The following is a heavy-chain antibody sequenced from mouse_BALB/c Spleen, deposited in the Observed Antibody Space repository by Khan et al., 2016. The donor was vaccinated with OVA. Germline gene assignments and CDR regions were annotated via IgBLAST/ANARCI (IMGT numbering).Heavy chain of an antibody. CDR2: IIPTNDYA. Sequence: QVQLKESGAELARPGASVKMSCKASGYTFTTYTIHWVKQGPGQGLEWIGYIIPTNDYANYNQKFKDRATLTADKSSSTAYMQLSSLTSDDSALYYCAREGAYYRSDGWFAYWGQGTLVTVSA. V-gene: IGHV1-4*01. J-gene: IGHJ3*01. CDR1: GYTFTTYT. CDR3: AREGAYYRSDGWFAY. D-gene: IGHD2-14*01.